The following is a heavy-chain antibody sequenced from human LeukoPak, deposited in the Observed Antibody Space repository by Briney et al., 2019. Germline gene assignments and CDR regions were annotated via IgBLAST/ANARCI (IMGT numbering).Heavy chain of an antibody. CDR1: GFTFSSYE. CDR2: ISSSGSTI. D-gene: IGHD3-10*02. Sequence: GGSLRLSCAASGFTFSSYEMNWVRQAPGKGLEWVSYISSSGSTIYYADSVKGRYTNSRDNAKNSLYLQMNSLRAEDTAVYYCAELGITMIGGVWGKGTTVTISS. CDR3: AELGITMIGGV. V-gene: IGHV3-48*03. J-gene: IGHJ6*04.